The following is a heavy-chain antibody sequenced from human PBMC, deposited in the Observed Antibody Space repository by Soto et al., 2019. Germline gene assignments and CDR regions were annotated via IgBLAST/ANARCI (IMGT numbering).Heavy chain of an antibody. CDR2: IYYSVTT. CDR3: ARGPTYYYDSSGYYLFDY. D-gene: IGHD3-22*01. Sequence: SETLSLTCTVSGGSISSYYWSWIRQPPGKGLEWIGYIYYSVTTNYNPSLKSRVTISVDTSKNQFSLKLSSVTAADTAVYYCARGPTYYYDSSGYYLFDYWGQGTLVTAPQ. CDR1: GGSISSYY. J-gene: IGHJ4*02. V-gene: IGHV4-59*01.